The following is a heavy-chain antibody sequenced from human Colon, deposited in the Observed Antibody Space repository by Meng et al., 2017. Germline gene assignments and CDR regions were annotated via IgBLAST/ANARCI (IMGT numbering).Heavy chain of an antibody. Sequence: QGELQESGPGLVKPSETLSLTCTVSGGSISSYYWSWIRQPPGKGLEWIGYISYSGSTNYNPSLKSRVTISVDTSKNRFSLRLSSVTAADTAAYYCARGIAVADNWFDPWGQGTLVTVSS. J-gene: IGHJ5*02. CDR2: ISYSGST. CDR3: ARGIAVADNWFDP. V-gene: IGHV4-59*01. D-gene: IGHD6-19*01. CDR1: GGSISSYY.